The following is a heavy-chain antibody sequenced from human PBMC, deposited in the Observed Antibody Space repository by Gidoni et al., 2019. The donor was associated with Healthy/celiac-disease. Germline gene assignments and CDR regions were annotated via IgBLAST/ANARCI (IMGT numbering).Heavy chain of an antibody. CDR3: AKEKNSPSLLWFGEGFDP. J-gene: IGHJ5*02. CDR1: GFPFSSYA. CDR2: ISGSGGST. V-gene: IGHV3-23*04. D-gene: IGHD3-10*01. Sequence: EVQLVESGGGLVQPGGSLRLSCAASGFPFSSYAMSWVRQAPGKGLEWFSAISGSGGSTYYADSVKGRFTISRDNSKNTLYLQMNSLRAEDTAVYYCAKEKNSPSLLWFGEGFDPWGQGTLVTVSS.